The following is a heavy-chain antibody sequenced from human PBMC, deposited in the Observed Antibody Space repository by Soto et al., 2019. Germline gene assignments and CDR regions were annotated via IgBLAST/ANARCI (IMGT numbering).Heavy chain of an antibody. CDR1: GGSVSSGSYH. Sequence: QVQLQESGPGLVKPSETLSLTCTVSGGSVSSGSYHWTWIRQPPGKGLEWIGQSGSTNYNPSLKSRITISVDTSKNHCSLTLSSVTAADTAVYDCAVYIAGAGGDGYGGQGTLVTVSS. CDR2: QSGST. D-gene: IGHD6-19*01. V-gene: IGHV4-61*03. CDR3: AVYIAGAGGDGY. J-gene: IGHJ4*02.